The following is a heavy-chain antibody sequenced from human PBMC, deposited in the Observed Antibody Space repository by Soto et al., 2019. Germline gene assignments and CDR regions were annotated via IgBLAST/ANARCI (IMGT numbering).Heavy chain of an antibody. CDR1: GGSISISTYY. CDR2: IYYSGST. D-gene: IGHD6-19*01. V-gene: IGHV4-39*01. Sequence: QLQLQESGPGLVKPSETLSLTCTVSGGSISISTYYWGWIRQPPGKGLEWIGTIYYSGSTNYNPSRKIRVTISGDTSKNQFSLKLSSVTAADTAMYYCAGGDSSGWHKFDYWGQGTLVTVSA. CDR3: AGGDSSGWHKFDY. J-gene: IGHJ4*02.